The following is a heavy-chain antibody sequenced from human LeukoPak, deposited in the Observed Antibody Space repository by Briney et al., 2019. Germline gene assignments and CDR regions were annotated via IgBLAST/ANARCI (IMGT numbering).Heavy chain of an antibody. CDR3: ARALWFGESAAFDY. Sequence: ASVKVSCKASGGTFSSYAISWVRQAPGQRLEWMGWINAGNGNTKYSQKFQGRVTITRDTSASTAYMELSSLRPEDTAVYYCARALWFGESAAFDYWGQGTLVTVSS. D-gene: IGHD3-10*01. CDR1: GGTFSSYA. CDR2: INAGNGNT. J-gene: IGHJ4*02. V-gene: IGHV1-3*01.